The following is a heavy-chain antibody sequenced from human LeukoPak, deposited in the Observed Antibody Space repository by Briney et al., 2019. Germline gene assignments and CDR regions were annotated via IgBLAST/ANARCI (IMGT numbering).Heavy chain of an antibody. D-gene: IGHD6-19*01. CDR1: GGSFSGYY. CDR2: INHSGST. V-gene: IGHV4-34*01. CDR3: AGGAVSGTNYFDP. Sequence: SETLSLTCAVYGGSFSGYYWSWIRQPPGKGLEWIGEINHSGSTNYNPSLKSRVTISVDTSKNQFSLKLSSVTAADTAVYFCAGGAVSGTNYFDPWGQGTLVTVSS. J-gene: IGHJ5*02.